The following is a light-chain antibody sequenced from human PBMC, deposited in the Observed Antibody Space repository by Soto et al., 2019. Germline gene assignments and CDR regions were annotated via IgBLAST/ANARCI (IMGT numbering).Light chain of an antibody. Sequence: EIVMTQSPATLSVSPGERVTLSCRASESISRNLAWYQQKPGQAPRLLIYGASSRDTGVPARVSGGGSGTEFTLTISSLQSEDAAVYFCQQYMNWPPLTFGPGTKVDV. CDR2: GAS. V-gene: IGKV3-15*01. CDR3: QQYMNWPPLT. CDR1: ESISRN. J-gene: IGKJ3*01.